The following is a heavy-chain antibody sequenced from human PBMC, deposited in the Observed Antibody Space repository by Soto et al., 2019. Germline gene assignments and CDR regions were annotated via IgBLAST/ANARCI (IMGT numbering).Heavy chain of an antibody. CDR2: VSAYNGNT. Sequence: ASVKVSCKASGYTFTSYGISWVRQAPGQGLEWMGWVSAYNGNTNYAQKLQGRVTMTTDTSTSTAYMELRSLRSDDTAVYYCAREYPYYDFWSGSEIDAFDIWGQGTMVTVSS. CDR3: AREYPYYDFWSGSEIDAFDI. D-gene: IGHD3-3*01. CDR1: GYTFTSYG. J-gene: IGHJ3*02. V-gene: IGHV1-18*01.